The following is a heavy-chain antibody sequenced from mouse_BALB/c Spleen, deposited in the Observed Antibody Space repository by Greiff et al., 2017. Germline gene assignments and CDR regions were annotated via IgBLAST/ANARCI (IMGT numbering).Heavy chain of an antibody. J-gene: IGHJ3*01. D-gene: IGHD1-1*01. V-gene: IGHV1-7*01. CDR2: INPSTGYT. CDR1: GYTFTSYW. Sequence: QVQLQQSGAELAKPGASVKMSCKASGYTFTSYWMHWVKQRPGKGLEWLGYINPSTGYTEYNTKFKDNATLTADKSASTAYMQLSSLTSEDSAVYDCARWSITTVVATVAYWGQGTLVTVSA. CDR3: ARWSITTVVATVAY.